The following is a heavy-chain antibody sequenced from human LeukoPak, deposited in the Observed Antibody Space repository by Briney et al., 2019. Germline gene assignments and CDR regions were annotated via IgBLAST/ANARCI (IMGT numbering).Heavy chain of an antibody. V-gene: IGHV4-61*02. CDR1: GGSISSGSYY. CDR2: IYTSGST. D-gene: IGHD4-11*01. CDR3: AREDYSYPTSGPFDS. Sequence: PSQTLSLTCTVSGGSISSGSYYWNWIRQPAGKGLEWIGRIYTSGSTNYNPSLKSRVTISVDTSKNQFSLKLSSVTAADTAVYYCAREDYSYPTSGPFDSWGQGALVTVSS. J-gene: IGHJ5*01.